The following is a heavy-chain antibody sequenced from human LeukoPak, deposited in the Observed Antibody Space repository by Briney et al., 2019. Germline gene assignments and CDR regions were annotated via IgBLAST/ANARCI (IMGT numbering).Heavy chain of an antibody. CDR3: ARGGSGFMPRGFDY. D-gene: IGHD3-22*01. CDR1: GGSFSGYY. Sequence: PSETLSLTCAACGGSFSGYYWSWIRQPPGKGLEWIGEINHSGSTNYNPSLKSRVTISVDTSKNQFSLKLSSVTAADTAVYYCARGGSGFMPRGFDYWGQGTLVTVSS. J-gene: IGHJ4*02. V-gene: IGHV4-34*01. CDR2: INHSGST.